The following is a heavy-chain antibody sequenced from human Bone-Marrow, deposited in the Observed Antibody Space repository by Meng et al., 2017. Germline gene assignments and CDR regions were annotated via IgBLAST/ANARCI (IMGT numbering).Heavy chain of an antibody. V-gene: IGHV5-51*01. CDR3: AREYCYDGNGYYIDAFDI. Sequence: TVPCMGSGYSFTSYWLGWVRQMPGKGLEWVGIIYLGDSDTRYSPSFQGQVTISADKSISTAYLQWSSLKASDTAMYYCAREYCYDGNGYYIDAFDIWGQGTMVTVSS. CDR1: GYSFTSYW. D-gene: IGHD3-22*01. J-gene: IGHJ3*02. CDR2: IYLGDSDT.